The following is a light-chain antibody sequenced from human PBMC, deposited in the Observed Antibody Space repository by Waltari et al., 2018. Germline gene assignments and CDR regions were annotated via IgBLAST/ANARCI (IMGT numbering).Light chain of an antibody. V-gene: IGLV1-44*01. CDR3: AAWDDSLNGHVV. CDR2: IKN. CDR1: SSNIGSNT. J-gene: IGLJ2*01. Sequence: QSVLTQPPSASGTPGQRVTISCSGSSSNIGSNTVNWYQQLPGTAPKLLIYIKNRRPSGVPARFAGSKSGTSASLAISGLQSEDEADYYWAAWDDSLNGHVVFGGGTKLTVL.